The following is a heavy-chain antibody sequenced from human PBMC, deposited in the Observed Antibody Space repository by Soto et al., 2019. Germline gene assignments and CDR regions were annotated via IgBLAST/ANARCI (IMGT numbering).Heavy chain of an antibody. CDR3: ARYIRGQGFVS. D-gene: IGHD2-15*01. V-gene: IGHV1-8*01. CDR2: MRADSGAS. Sequence: QVQLVQSGAEVKKPGAAVKVSCKPFGDTFNNFDINWVRQATGQGPAWVGWMRADSGASGRAQKSQGRLSLTRDTSVRTVYMELSNLRVEDTAVYYCARYIRGQGFVSWGQGALITVSS. J-gene: IGHJ5*01. CDR1: GDTFNNFD.